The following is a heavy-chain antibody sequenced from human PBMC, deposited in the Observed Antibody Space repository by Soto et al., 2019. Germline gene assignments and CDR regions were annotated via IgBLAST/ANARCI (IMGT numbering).Heavy chain of an antibody. D-gene: IGHD2-15*01. J-gene: IGHJ6*03. CDR2: INHSGST. Sequence: SETLSLTCAVYGGSFSGYYWSWIRQPPGKGLEWIGEINHSGSTNYNPSLKSRVTISVDTSKNQFSLKLSSVTAADPAVYYCASLLRGGYCSGGSCYYRSYYYYMDVWGKGTTVTVSS. CDR1: GGSFSGYY. CDR3: ASLLRGGYCSGGSCYYRSYYYYMDV. V-gene: IGHV4-34*01.